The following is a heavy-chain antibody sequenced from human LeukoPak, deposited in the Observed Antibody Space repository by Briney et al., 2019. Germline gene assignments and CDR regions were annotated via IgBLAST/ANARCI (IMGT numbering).Heavy chain of an antibody. J-gene: IGHJ4*02. CDR2: ISWNSGSI. Sequence: HPGGSLRLSCAASGFTFSSYAMSWVRQAPGKGLEWVSGISWNSGSIGYADSVKGRFTISRDNAKNSLYLQMNSLRAEDTALYYCAKGLYGKTVAGTHNSYSDYWGQGTLVTVSS. CDR1: GFTFSSYA. V-gene: IGHV3-9*01. CDR3: AKGLYGKTVAGTHNSYSDY. D-gene: IGHD6-19*01.